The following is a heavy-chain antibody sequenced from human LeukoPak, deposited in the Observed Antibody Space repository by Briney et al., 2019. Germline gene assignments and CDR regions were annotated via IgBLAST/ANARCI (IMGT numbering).Heavy chain of an antibody. CDR2: IYYSGST. J-gene: IGHJ2*01. V-gene: IGHV4-30-4*01. CDR1: GGSISSGDYY. Sequence: PSKTLSLTCTVSGGSISSGDYYWSWIRQPPGKGLEWIGYIYYSGSTYYNPSLKSRVTISVDTSKNQFSLKLSSVTAADTAVYYCARARIVVVTASHFDLWGRGTLVTVSS. CDR3: ARARIVVVTASHFDL. D-gene: IGHD2-21*02.